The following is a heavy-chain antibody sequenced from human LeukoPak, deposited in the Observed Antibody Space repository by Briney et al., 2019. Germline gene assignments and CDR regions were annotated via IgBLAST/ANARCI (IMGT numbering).Heavy chain of an antibody. CDR3: TTDVSRERYFDWLGPYYYYGMDV. Sequence: GGSLRLSCAASGFTFSNAWMSWVRQAPGKGLEWVGRIKSKTDGGTTDYAAPVKGRFTISRDDSKNTLYLQTNSLKTEDTAVYYCTTDVSRERYFDWLGPYYYYGMDVWGQGTTVTVSS. D-gene: IGHD3-9*01. V-gene: IGHV3-15*01. CDR2: IKSKTDGGTT. J-gene: IGHJ6*02. CDR1: GFTFSNAW.